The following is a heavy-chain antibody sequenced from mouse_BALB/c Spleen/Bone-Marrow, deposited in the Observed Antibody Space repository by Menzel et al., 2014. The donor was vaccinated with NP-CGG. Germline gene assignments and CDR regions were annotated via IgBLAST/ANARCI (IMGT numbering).Heavy chain of an antibody. D-gene: IGHD2-1*01. V-gene: IGHV5-9-4*01. CDR1: GFTFSSYA. J-gene: IGHJ3*01. Sequence: EVQLVESGGGLAKPGGSLKLSCAASGFTFSSYAMSWVRQSPEKRLEWVAEISSGGSYTYYPDTVTGRFTISRDNAKNXLYLEMSSLRSEDTAMYYCAREEGNFLAYWGQGTLVTVSA. CDR2: ISSGGSYT. CDR3: AREEGNFLAY.